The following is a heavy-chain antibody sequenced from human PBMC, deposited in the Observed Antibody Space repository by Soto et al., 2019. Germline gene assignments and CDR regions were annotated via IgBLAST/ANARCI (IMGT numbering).Heavy chain of an antibody. CDR1: GGSISSGGYY. J-gene: IGHJ4*02. CDR2: IYYSGST. V-gene: IGHV4-31*03. D-gene: IGHD3-22*01. CDR3: ARGSAYDSSGYYTPLVDY. Sequence: QVQLQESGPGLVKPSQTLSLTCTVSGGSISSGGYYWSWIRQHPGKGLEWIGYIYYSGSTYYNPSLKSRVTISVDTSKNQFSLKLSSVTAADTAVYYCARGSAYDSSGYYTPLVDYWGQGTLVTVSS.